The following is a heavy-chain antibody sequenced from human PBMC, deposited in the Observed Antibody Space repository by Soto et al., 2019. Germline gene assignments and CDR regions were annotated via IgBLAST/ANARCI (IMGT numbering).Heavy chain of an antibody. CDR3: AKVYWSWSKGILGHLDD. J-gene: IGHJ4*02. Sequence: GGSLRLSCAASGFTFSTYWMSWVRQAPGKGLEWVSTISRGGNSTHCVDSVKGRFTISRDNAKNTLYLQMNSLRAEDTAVYYCAKVYWSWSKGILGHLDDWGQGTLVTVSS. V-gene: IGHV3-7*03. CDR2: ISRGGNST. CDR1: GFTFSTYW. D-gene: IGHD3-10*01.